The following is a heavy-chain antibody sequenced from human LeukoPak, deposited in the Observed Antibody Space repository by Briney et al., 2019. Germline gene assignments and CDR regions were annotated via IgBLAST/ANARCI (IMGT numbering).Heavy chain of an antibody. CDR2: ISTSGSTI. CDR1: GFTFSDYY. J-gene: IGHJ4*02. D-gene: IGHD3-22*01. CDR3: AKDSPRRITMIVVVLAY. Sequence: GGSLRLSCAASGFTFSDYYMTWIRQAPGKGLEWVSYISTSGSTIYADSVKGRFTISRDNAKNSLYLQMNSLRAEDTAVYYCAKDSPRRITMIVVVLAYWGQGTLVTVSS. V-gene: IGHV3-11*01.